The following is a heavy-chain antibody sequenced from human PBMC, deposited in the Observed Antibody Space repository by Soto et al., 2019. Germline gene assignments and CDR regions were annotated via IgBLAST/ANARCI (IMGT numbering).Heavy chain of an antibody. J-gene: IGHJ3*02. Sequence: DVQLLESGGGLVQPGGSFRLSCAASGFTFSVFAMSWVRQAPGKGLELVSTISGRGENTYYADSVKGRFTISRDNSKNALNLQMNSLRGEDTAVYYCAKERGTGDYGVNAVDIWGQGTMVTVAS. CDR2: ISGRGENT. CDR3: AKERGTGDYGVNAVDI. D-gene: IGHD7-27*01. CDR1: GFTFSVFA. V-gene: IGHV3-23*01.